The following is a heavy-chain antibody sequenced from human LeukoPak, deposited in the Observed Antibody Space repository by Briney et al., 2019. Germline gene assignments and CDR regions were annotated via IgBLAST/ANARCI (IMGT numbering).Heavy chain of an antibody. Sequence: GASVKVSCKASGYTFTSYYIHWVRQAPGQGLEWMGIINPSGGSTSYAQKFQGRVTMTRDMSTSTDYMELSSLRSEDTAVYYCAKGNTGRPIDYWGQGTLVTVSS. CDR1: GYTFTSYY. CDR3: AKGNTGRPIDY. V-gene: IGHV1-46*01. D-gene: IGHD2-8*02. CDR2: INPSGGST. J-gene: IGHJ4*02.